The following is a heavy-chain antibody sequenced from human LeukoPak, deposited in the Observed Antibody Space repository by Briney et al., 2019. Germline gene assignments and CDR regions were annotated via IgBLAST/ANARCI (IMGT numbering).Heavy chain of an antibody. CDR2: MNPNSGNT. D-gene: IGHD5-18*01. V-gene: IGHV1-8*02. CDR3: ARGLRTAMPFDY. J-gene: IGHJ4*02. Sequence: ASVKVSCKASGGTFSSYAISWARQAPGQGLEWMGWMNPNSGNTGYAQKFQGRVTMTRNTSISTAYMELSSLRSEDTAVYYCARGLRTAMPFDYWGQGTLVTVSP. CDR1: GGTFSSYA.